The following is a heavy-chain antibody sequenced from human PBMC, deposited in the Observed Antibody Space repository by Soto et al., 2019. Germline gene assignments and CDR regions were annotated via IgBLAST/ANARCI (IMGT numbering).Heavy chain of an antibody. Sequence: GGSLRLSCAASGFTSSSYAMSWVRQAPGKGLEWVSAISGSGGSTYYADSVKGRFTISRDNSKNTLYLQMNSLRAEDTAVYYCAKWDYDSSGYLDYWGQGTLVTVSS. CDR1: GFTSSSYA. V-gene: IGHV3-23*01. D-gene: IGHD3-22*01. CDR3: AKWDYDSSGYLDY. CDR2: ISGSGGST. J-gene: IGHJ4*02.